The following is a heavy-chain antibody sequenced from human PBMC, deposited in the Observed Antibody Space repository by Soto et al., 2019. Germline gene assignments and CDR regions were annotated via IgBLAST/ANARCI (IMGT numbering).Heavy chain of an antibody. Sequence: ESGGGLVQPGGSLRLSCAASGFTFSAYWMTWVRQAPGKGLEWVANIKEDESEKYYVDSVKGRFAISRDNAQNSVYLQMNSLRAEDTAIYYCARDFSLDYWGQGTLVSVSS. CDR2: IKEDESEK. J-gene: IGHJ4*02. V-gene: IGHV3-7*03. CDR1: GFTFSAYW. CDR3: ARDFSLDY.